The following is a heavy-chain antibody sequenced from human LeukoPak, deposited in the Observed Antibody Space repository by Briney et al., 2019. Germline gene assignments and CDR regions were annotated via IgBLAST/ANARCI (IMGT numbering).Heavy chain of an antibody. CDR2: VSSSGSTI. CDR3: ASVPPHALPYYYYYGMDV. CDR1: GFTFSDYY. V-gene: IGHV3-11*01. Sequence: PGGSLRLSCAASGFTFSDYYMSWIRQAPGKGLEWVSDVSSSGSTIYYADSVKGRFTISRDNAKNSLYLQMNSLRAEDTAVYYCASVPPHALPYYYYYGMDVWGQGTTVTVSS. J-gene: IGHJ6*02. D-gene: IGHD2-2*01.